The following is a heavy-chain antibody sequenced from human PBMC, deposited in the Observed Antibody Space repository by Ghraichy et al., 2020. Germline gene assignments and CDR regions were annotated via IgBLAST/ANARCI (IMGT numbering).Heavy chain of an antibody. V-gene: IGHV3-7*01. Sequence: GGSLRLSCTTSEFTFSNFWMSWVRQAPGKGLEWVANIKADGSEIHYVGSVKGRFTISRDNAKNELHLQMNSLRVEDTAVYYCAKPILPGGYLQHWGQGTLVTVSS. J-gene: IGHJ1*01. CDR1: EFTFSNFW. CDR2: IKADGSEI. D-gene: IGHD2-21*01. CDR3: AKPILPGGYLQH.